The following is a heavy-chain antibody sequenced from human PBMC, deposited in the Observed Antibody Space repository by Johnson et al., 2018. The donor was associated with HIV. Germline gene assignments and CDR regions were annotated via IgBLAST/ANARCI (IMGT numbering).Heavy chain of an antibody. D-gene: IGHD3-22*01. J-gene: IGHJ3*02. CDR2: ISSSGSTI. CDR3: ARVGDGSGYYFDAFDI. Sequence: QVQLVESGGGVERPGESLRLSCVGSGFMFDDYAMSWVRQAPGKGLEWVSYISSSGSTIYYADSVKGRFIISRDNAKNSLYLQMNSLRAEDTAVYYCARVGDGSGYYFDAFDIWGQGTMVTVSS. CDR1: GFMFDDYA. V-gene: IGHV3-11*04.